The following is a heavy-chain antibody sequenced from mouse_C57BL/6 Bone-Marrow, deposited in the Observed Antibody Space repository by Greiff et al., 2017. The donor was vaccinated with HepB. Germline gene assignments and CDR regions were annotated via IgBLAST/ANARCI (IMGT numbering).Heavy chain of an antibody. J-gene: IGHJ4*01. Sequence: EVHLVESGGGLVKPGGSLKLSCAASGFTFSSYAMSWVRQTPEKRLEWVATISDGGSYTYYPDNVKGRFTISRDNAKNNLYLQMSHLKSEDTAMYYCARQLRLPMDYWGQGTSVTVSS. V-gene: IGHV5-4*01. CDR3: ARQLRLPMDY. CDR2: ISDGGSYT. CDR1: GFTFSSYA. D-gene: IGHD3-2*02.